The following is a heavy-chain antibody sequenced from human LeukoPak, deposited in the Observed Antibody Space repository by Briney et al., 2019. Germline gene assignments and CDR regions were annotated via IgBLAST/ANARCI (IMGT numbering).Heavy chain of an antibody. CDR2: IYYSGST. Sequence: SETLSLTCTVSGGSISSGGYYWGWIRQHPGKGLERIGYIYYSGSTYYNPSLKSRVTISVDTSKNQFSLKLSSVTAADTAVYYCARGSLVGAGDAFDIWGQGTMVTVSS. J-gene: IGHJ3*02. D-gene: IGHD1-26*01. V-gene: IGHV4-31*03. CDR3: ARGSLVGAGDAFDI. CDR1: GGSISSGGYY.